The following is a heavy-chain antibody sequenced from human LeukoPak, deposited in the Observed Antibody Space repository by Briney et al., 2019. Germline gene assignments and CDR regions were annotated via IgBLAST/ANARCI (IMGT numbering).Heavy chain of an antibody. CDR2: IYYSGST. J-gene: IGHJ5*02. V-gene: IGHV4-59*12. CDR3: ARVGRYYGPGSTEINCFDP. Sequence: PSETLSLTCTVSGGSISSYYWSWIRQPPGKGLEWIGYIYYSGSTNYNPSLKSRVTISIDTSKNQFSLKLSSVTAADTAVYYCARVGRYYGPGSTEINCFDPWGQGTLVTVSS. D-gene: IGHD3-10*01. CDR1: GGSISSYY.